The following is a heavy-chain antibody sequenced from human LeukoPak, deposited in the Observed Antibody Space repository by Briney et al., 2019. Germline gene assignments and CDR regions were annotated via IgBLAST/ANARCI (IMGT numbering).Heavy chain of an antibody. CDR3: AKELLWFGELLGAFDI. J-gene: IGHJ3*02. Sequence: GGSLRLSCAASGFTFDDYAMHWVRQAPGKGLEWVSGISWNSGSIGYADSVKGRFTISRDNAKNSLYLQMNSLRAEDTALYYCAKELLWFGELLGAFDIWGQGTMVTVSS. CDR2: ISWNSGSI. CDR1: GFTFDDYA. D-gene: IGHD3-10*01. V-gene: IGHV3-9*01.